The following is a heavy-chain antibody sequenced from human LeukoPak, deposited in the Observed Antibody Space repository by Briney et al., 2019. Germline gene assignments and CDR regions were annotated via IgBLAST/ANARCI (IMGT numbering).Heavy chain of an antibody. V-gene: IGHV3-48*02. J-gene: IGHJ4*02. Sequence: GGSLRLFCSASGFTFSTYTMSWVRQAPGKGLEWVSHISSTSSTINYADSVKGRFTISRDNAKNSLYLQMNSLRDEVTAVYYCARSRTYDYWGQGTLVTVSS. CDR1: GFTFSTYT. CDR3: ARSRTYDY. CDR2: ISSTSSTI.